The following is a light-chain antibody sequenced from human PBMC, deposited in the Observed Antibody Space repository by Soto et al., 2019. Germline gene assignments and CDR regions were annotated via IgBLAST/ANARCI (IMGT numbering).Light chain of an antibody. J-gene: IGKJ1*01. CDR1: QDIRNY. CDR3: QHYNSYSEA. CDR2: KAS. Sequence: IQLTQSPSSLSATVGDRVTVTCRASQDIRNYLAWYQQKPGKAPKLLIYKASTLKSGVPSRFSGSGSGTEFTLTISSLQPDDFATYYCQHYNSYSEAFGQGTKVDI. V-gene: IGKV1-5*03.